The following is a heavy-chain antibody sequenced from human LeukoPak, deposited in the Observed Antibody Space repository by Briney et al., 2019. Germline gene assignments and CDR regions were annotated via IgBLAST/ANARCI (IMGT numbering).Heavy chain of an antibody. D-gene: IGHD3-10*01. CDR2: IKSKPNGGTT. CDR1: GFIFSNAW. J-gene: IGHJ4*02. Sequence: GGSLRLSCAGSGFIFSNAWMNWVRQAPGKGLERVGRIKSKPNGGTTDYAAPVKGRFTISRDDSKNTAFLQMNSLKIDDTALYYCVTGDDLDDWGQGTLVTVSS. CDR3: VTGDDLDD. V-gene: IGHV3-15*01.